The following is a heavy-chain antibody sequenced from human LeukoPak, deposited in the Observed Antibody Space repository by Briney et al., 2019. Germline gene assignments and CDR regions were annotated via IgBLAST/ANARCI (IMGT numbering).Heavy chain of an antibody. CDR3: ARVPVVPATILDSYFYYMDV. Sequence: ASVTVSFKASGYTFTGYYMHWVRQAPGQGLEWMGWINPNSDGTNYEQKYQGRVTMTRDTSISTGYMELSRLRSDDTAVYYCARVPVVPATILDSYFYYMDVWGKGTTVTVSS. V-gene: IGHV1-2*02. CDR2: INPNSDGT. CDR1: GYTFTGYY. J-gene: IGHJ6*03. D-gene: IGHD2-2*02.